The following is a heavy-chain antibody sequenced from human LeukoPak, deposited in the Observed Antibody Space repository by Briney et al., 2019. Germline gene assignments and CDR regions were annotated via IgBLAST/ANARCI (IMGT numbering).Heavy chain of an antibody. Sequence: GGSLRLSCAASGFTFSNYAMHWVRQAPGKGLEWVAVISYDGSNKYYADSVKGRFTISRDNSKNTLYLQMNSLRAEDTAVYYCARDQFKTDCSSTSYPPSTWGQGTLVTVSS. CDR2: ISYDGSNK. D-gene: IGHD2-2*01. V-gene: IGHV3-30*01. CDR3: ARDQFKTDCSSTSYPPST. CDR1: GFTFSNYA. J-gene: IGHJ5*02.